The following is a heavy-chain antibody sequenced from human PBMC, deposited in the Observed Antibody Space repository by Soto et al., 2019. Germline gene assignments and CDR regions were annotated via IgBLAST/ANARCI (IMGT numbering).Heavy chain of an antibody. J-gene: IGHJ5*02. V-gene: IGHV4-34*01. D-gene: IGHD3-3*01. CDR3: ARAHYDFWSGYYPIDP. CDR2: INHSGST. CDR1: GGSFSSCGYY. Sequence: SETLSLTCAVYGGSFSSCGYYWSWIRPRPGKGLEWIGEINHSGSTNYNPSLKSRVTISVDTSKNQFSLKLSSVTAADTAVYYCARAHYDFWSGYYPIDPWGQGTLVTSPQ.